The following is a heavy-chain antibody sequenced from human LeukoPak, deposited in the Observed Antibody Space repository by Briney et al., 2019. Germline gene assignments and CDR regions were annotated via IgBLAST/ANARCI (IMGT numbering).Heavy chain of an antibody. J-gene: IGHJ4*02. CDR2: IRTKANNYAT. D-gene: IGHD2-21*02. V-gene: IGHV3-73*01. CDR1: GFTFSDST. CDR3: SRHEALPGDY. Sequence: GGSLKLSCAASGFTFSDSTVHWVRQASGKGLDWVGHIRTKANNYATAYAASVKGRFTISRDDSKNTAYLQMNSLKIEDTAVYYCSRHEALPGDYWGQGTLVTVSS.